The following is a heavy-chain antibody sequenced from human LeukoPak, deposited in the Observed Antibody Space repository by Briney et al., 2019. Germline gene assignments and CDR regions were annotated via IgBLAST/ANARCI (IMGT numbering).Heavy chain of an antibody. CDR3: GRLYSSLSLNDY. V-gene: IGHV3-66*01. J-gene: IGHJ4*02. D-gene: IGHD3-22*01. CDR1: GFTVSSNY. CDR2: IYTGGST. Sequence: GGSLRLSCAASGFTVSSNYMSWVRQAPGKGLQWVSVIYTGGSTYYVDSVKGRFTISRDSSKNTVYLQMNSLRAEDTAVYYCGRLYSSLSLNDYWGQGTLVTVSS.